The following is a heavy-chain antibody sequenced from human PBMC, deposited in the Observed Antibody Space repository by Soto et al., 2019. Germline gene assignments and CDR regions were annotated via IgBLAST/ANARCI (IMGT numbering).Heavy chain of an antibody. J-gene: IGHJ4*02. V-gene: IGHV4-30-2*01. Sequence: SETMSLTCAVSGGSIGSGGYSWSWIRQPPGKGLEWIGYIYHSGSTYYNPSLKSRVTISVDRSKNQFSLKLSSVTAADTAVYYCARGWFGELFFDYWGQGTLVTVSS. CDR1: GGSIGSGGYS. CDR2: IYHSGST. D-gene: IGHD3-10*01. CDR3: ARGWFGELFFDY.